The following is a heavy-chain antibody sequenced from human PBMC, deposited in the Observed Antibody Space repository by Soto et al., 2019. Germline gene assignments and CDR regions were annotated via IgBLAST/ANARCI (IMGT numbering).Heavy chain of an antibody. CDR1: SGSISTGNW. CDR3: ARVFSSGSGWMYYFDF. D-gene: IGHD6-25*01. V-gene: IGHV4-4*02. Sequence: QVELQESGPRLVKSSGTLSLTCEVSSGSISTGNWWSWVRQPPGKGLEWIGEIYYTGANNYNPSLKIRVAMTIDKSKDQFSLILTSATAADTAVYYCARVFSSGSGWMYYFDFWGQGILVSVSS. J-gene: IGHJ4*02. CDR2: IYYTGAN.